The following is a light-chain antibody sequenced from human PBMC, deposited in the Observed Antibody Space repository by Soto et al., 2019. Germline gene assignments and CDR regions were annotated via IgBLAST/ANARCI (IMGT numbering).Light chain of an antibody. CDR1: SSNIGSNT. CDR3: AAWDDSLNGLYV. J-gene: IGLJ1*01. V-gene: IGLV1-44*01. CDR2: SNN. Sequence: QSVLTQPPSASGTAGQRVTISCSGSSSNIGSNTVNWYQQLPGTAPKLLIYSNNQRPSGVPDRLSGSKSGTSASLAISGLQSEDEADYYCAAWDDSLNGLYVFGTGTKLTVL.